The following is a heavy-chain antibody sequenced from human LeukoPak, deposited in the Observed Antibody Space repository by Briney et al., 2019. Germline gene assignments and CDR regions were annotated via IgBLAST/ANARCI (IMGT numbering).Heavy chain of an antibody. J-gene: IGHJ4*02. CDR2: ISVRSNSI. CDR3: ARVMIVAATESFDY. Sequence: GGSLRLSCAVSGFTFSSYTMNWVRQAPGKGLEWVASISVRSNSIYYADSVRGRFTIPRDNAKNSLYLQMSSLRAEDTAVYYCARVMIVAATESFDYWGQGTLVTVSS. CDR1: GFTFSSYT. V-gene: IGHV3-21*01. D-gene: IGHD1-26*01.